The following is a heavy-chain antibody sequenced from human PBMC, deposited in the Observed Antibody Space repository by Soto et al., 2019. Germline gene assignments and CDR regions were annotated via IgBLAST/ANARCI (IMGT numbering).Heavy chain of an antibody. D-gene: IGHD3-22*01. J-gene: IGHJ5*02. CDR2: IIPMYGSA. Sequence: SVKVSCKASGGMFHSSAINWVRQAPGQGLEWMGGIIPMYGSAKYAQRFQGRVTITADESTSTAYMELSSLRSEDTAVYYCARDQKNYYDSSGYLNWFDPWGQGTLVTV. CDR3: ARDQKNYYDSSGYLNWFDP. CDR1: GGMFHSSA. V-gene: IGHV1-69*13.